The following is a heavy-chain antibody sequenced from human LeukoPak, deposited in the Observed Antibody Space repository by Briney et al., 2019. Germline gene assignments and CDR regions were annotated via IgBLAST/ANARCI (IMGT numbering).Heavy chain of an antibody. Sequence: SETLSLTCAVYGGSFSGYYWSWIRQPPGKGLEWIGEINHSGSTNYNPSLKSRVTISVDTSKNQFSLKLSSVTATDTAVYYCARHGKYQLLNYYFDYWGQGTLVTVSS. CDR2: INHSGST. CDR1: GGSFSGYY. CDR3: ARHGKYQLLNYYFDY. D-gene: IGHD2-2*01. J-gene: IGHJ4*02. V-gene: IGHV4-34*01.